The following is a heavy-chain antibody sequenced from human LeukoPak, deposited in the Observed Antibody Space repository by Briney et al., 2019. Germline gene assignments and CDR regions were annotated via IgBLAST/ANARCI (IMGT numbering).Heavy chain of an antibody. V-gene: IGHV3-30-3*01. CDR1: GFTFSAYA. D-gene: IGHD3-16*01. CDR2: ISYDGSNK. J-gene: IGHJ4*02. CDR3: ARGAVWGDSPRYYFDS. Sequence: QPGRSLRLSCAASGFTFSAYAIHWVRQAPGKGLEWVALISYDGSNKYYADSVKGRFTVSRDNSKSTLYLQMNSLRAEDTAVYYCARGAVWGDSPRYYFDSWGQGTLVTVSS.